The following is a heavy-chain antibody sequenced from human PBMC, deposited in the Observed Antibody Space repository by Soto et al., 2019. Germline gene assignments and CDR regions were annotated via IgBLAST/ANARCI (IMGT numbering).Heavy chain of an antibody. V-gene: IGHV3-30*03. D-gene: IGHD3-10*01. CDR3: VGGQYYFDY. J-gene: IGHJ4*02. CDR1: GFPLTSYG. Sequence: QVQLAESGGGVVQPGRSLRLSCAASGFPLTSYGMHWVREGPDKGLEWVAIISYDGSDKYYADSVKGRFTISRDNSKNTLYLQMNSLRPEDTALYYCVGGQYYFDYRGQGTLVIVSS. CDR2: ISYDGSDK.